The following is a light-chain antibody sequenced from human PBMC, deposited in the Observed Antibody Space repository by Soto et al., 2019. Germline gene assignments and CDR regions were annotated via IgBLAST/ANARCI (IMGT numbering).Light chain of an antibody. CDR2: EGS. CDR3: CSYSGSSTWV. J-gene: IGLJ3*02. V-gene: IGLV2-23*01. CDR1: SRDVGSYNL. Sequence: QSALTQPASVSGSPGQSITIFCTGISRDVGSYNLVSWYQQHPGKAPKLMIYEGSKRPSGVSNRFSGSKSGDTASLTISGLQAEDEADYYCCSYSGSSTWVFGGGTKLTVL.